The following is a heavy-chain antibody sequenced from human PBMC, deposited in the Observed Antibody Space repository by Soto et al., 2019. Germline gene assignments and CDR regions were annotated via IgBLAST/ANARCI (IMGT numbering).Heavy chain of an antibody. J-gene: IGHJ4*02. D-gene: IGHD2-15*01. CDR1: KFTFSNFA. V-gene: IGHV3-23*01. CDR3: AKDLGYCPGGSCSLPEY. CDR2: ISDNGVGT. Sequence: GGSLRLSCAASKFTFSNFAMTWVRQAPGKGLEWVSSISDNGVGTYYSDSVKGRLTISRDNSKNTLSLQMSSLRSEDTAVYYCAKDLGYCPGGSCSLPEYWGQGTLVTVSS.